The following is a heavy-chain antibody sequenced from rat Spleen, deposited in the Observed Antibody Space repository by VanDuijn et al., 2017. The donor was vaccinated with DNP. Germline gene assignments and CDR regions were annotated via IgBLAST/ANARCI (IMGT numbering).Heavy chain of an antibody. Sequence: EVQLVESGGGLVQPGRSLKLSCAASGFTFSNYYLAWVRQAPKKGLEWVATIRSSGTRTYYSDSVKGRFTISRDDAKSSLYLQMDSLRSEDTATYYCSRHPTHSHFDYWGQGVMVTVSS. V-gene: IGHV5-7*01. CDR1: GFTFSNYY. CDR3: SRHPTHSHFDY. J-gene: IGHJ2*01. D-gene: IGHD1-11*01. CDR2: IRSSGTRT.